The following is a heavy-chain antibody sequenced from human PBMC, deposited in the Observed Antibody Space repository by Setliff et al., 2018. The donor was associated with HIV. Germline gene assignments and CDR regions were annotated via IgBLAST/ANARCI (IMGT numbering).Heavy chain of an antibody. CDR3: ARYKWNNWIFGWFDP. CDR2: ISGGSTSHM. V-gene: IGHV3-11*06. D-gene: IGHD1-20*01. CDR1: GFTFSDHY. J-gene: IGHJ5*02. Sequence: GGSLRLSCAASGFTFSDHYMSWIRQAPGKGLEWVSYISGGSTSHMNYADSVKGRFTISRDNAKNSLYLQMDSLRAEDTAVYYCARYKWNNWIFGWFDPWGQGTQVTVSS.